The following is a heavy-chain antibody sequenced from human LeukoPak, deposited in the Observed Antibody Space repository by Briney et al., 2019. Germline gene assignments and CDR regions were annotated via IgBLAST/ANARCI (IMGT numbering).Heavy chain of an antibody. D-gene: IGHD3-16*01. Sequence: ASVKVSCKASGGTFSSYAISWVRQAPGQGLEWMGWINTYNGYTNYAQKLQGRVTVTTDTSTSTAYMELRSLRSDDTAVYYCARRAPGERRIFDYWAREGRVTFSS. CDR3: ARRAPGERRIFDY. CDR1: GGTFSSYA. V-gene: IGHV1-18*01. J-gene: IGHJ4*02. CDR2: INTYNGYT.